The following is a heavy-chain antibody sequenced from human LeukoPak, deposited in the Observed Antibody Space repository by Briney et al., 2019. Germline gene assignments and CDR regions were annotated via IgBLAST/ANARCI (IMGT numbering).Heavy chain of an antibody. CDR2: IYHSGST. Sequence: PSETLSLTCAVSGGSISSGGYSWSWIRQPPGKGLEWIGYIYHSGSTYYNPSLKSRVTISVDRSKNQFSLKLSSVTAVDTAVYYCARVVSGFGYFDYWGQGTLVTVSS. CDR3: ARVVSGFGYFDY. CDR1: GGSISSGGYS. J-gene: IGHJ4*02. D-gene: IGHD3-16*01. V-gene: IGHV4-30-2*01.